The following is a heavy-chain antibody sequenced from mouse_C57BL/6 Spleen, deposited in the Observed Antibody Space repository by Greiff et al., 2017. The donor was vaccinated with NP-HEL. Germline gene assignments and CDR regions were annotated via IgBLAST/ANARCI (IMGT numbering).Heavy chain of an antibody. CDR3: ASRGITTGVTPYYAMDY. D-gene: IGHD1-1*01. CDR2: IYPGDGDT. Sequence: VQLQQSGPELVKPGASVKISCKASGYAFSSSWMNWVKQRPGKGLEWIGRIYPGDGDTNDNGKFKGKATLTADTSSSTAYMQLSSLTSEDSAIYICASRGITTGVTPYYAMDYWGQGTSVTVSS. CDR1: GYAFSSSW. J-gene: IGHJ4*01. V-gene: IGHV1-82*01.